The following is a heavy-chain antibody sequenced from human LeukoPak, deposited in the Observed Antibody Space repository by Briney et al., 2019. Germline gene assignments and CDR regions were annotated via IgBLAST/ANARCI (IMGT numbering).Heavy chain of an antibody. J-gene: IGHJ4*02. D-gene: IGHD5-12*01. CDR2: ISSSSSYI. Sequence: GWSLRLSCAASGFTFSSYTMTWFGKAPGKGLDWVSSISSSSSYIYYADSVKGRFTISRDNAKNSLYLQMNSLRAEDTAVYYRARYGIRYSGYDIDYWGQGTLVTVSS. V-gene: IGHV3-21*01. CDR3: ARYGIRYSGYDIDY. CDR1: GFTFSSYT.